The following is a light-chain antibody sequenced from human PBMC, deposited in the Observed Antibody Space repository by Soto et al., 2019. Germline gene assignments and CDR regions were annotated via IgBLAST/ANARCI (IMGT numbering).Light chain of an antibody. V-gene: IGLV1-40*01. CDR3: ASWDNSLNGLV. J-gene: IGLJ3*02. CDR1: SSNIGAGYD. CDR2: GNS. Sequence: QSVLTQPPSVSGAPGQRVTISCTGSSSNIGAGYDVHWYQQLPGTAPKLLIYGNSNRPSGVPDRFSGSKSGTSASLGISGLQPEDEADYYCASWDNSLNGLVFGGGTKVTVL.